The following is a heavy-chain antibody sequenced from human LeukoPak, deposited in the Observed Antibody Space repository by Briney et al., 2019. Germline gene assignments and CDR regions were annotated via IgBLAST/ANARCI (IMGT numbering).Heavy chain of an antibody. CDR2: IYYSGST. J-gene: IGHJ5*02. V-gene: IGHV4-39*07. Sequence: SETLSLTCTVSGGSISSSSYYWGWIRQPPGKGLEWIGSIYYSGSTYYNPSLKSRVTISVDTSKNQFSLKLSSVTAADTAVYYCARDRYGSGSYYKSWFDPWGQGTLVTISS. D-gene: IGHD3-10*01. CDR1: GGSISSSSYY. CDR3: ARDRYGSGSYYKSWFDP.